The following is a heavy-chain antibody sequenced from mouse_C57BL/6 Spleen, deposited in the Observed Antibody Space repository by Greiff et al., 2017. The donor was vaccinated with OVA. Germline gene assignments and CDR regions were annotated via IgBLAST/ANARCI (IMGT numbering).Heavy chain of an antibody. D-gene: IGHD1-1*01. J-gene: IGHJ3*01. V-gene: IGHV1-64*01. CDR1: GYTFTSYW. Sequence: QVQLQQPGAELVKPGASVKLSCKASGYTFTSYWMHWVKQRPGQGLEWIGMIHPNSGSTNYNEKFKSKATLTVDKSSSTAYMQLSSLTSEDSAVYYCARENYGSSSFAYWGQGTLVTVSA. CDR2: IHPNSGST. CDR3: ARENYGSSSFAY.